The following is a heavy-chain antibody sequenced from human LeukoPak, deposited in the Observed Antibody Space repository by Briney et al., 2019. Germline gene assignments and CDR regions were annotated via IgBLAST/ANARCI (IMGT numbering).Heavy chain of an antibody. D-gene: IGHD6-19*01. J-gene: IGHJ4*02. CDR1: GGSISSYY. CDR2: IYYSGTT. Sequence: SQTLSLTCTVSGGSISSYYWSWIRQPPGKGLNWIGYIYYSGTTNSNPSLKSRVTISVDTSKNQFSLKLSSVTAADTAVYYCARVVGSGGWYYFDYWGQGTLVTVSS. V-gene: IGHV4-59*08. CDR3: ARVVGSGGWYYFDY.